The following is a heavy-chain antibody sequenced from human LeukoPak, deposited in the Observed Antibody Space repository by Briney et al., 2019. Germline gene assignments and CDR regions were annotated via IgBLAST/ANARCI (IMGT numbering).Heavy chain of an antibody. Sequence: GGSLRLSCAASGSTFSNFGINWVRQAPGKGLEWFSSISSSSSYISYADSVKGRFTISRDNAKNSLDLQMNSLRAEDTAVYYCAIDRYSSGWYTFDYWGQGTLVTVSS. J-gene: IGHJ4*02. V-gene: IGHV3-21*01. CDR2: ISSSSSYI. CDR3: AIDRYSSGWYTFDY. D-gene: IGHD6-19*01. CDR1: GSTFSNFG.